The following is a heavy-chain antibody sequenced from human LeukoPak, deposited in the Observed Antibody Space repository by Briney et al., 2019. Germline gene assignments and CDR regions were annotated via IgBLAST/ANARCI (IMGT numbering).Heavy chain of an antibody. D-gene: IGHD4-17*01. CDR1: GGSVSDYY. CDR2: IYHTGST. V-gene: IGHV4-59*02. CDR3: ARGKRGYGDPGFDY. J-gene: IGHJ4*02. Sequence: PSETLSLTCTISGGSVSDYYWSWIRQSPGKGLEWIGYIYHTGSTSYSPSLKSRVTISVDTSKNQFSLKLSSVTAADTAVYYCARGKRGYGDPGFDYWGQGTLVTVSS.